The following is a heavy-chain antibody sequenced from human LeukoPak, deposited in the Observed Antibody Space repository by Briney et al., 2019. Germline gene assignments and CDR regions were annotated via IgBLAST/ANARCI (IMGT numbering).Heavy chain of an antibody. CDR2: INHSGST. Sequence: SETLSLTCAVYGGSFSGYYWSWIRQPPGKGREWIGEINHSGSTNYNPSLKSRVTISVDTSRNQFSLKLSSVTAADTAVYYCARVGVGATTIRRAYFDYWGQGTLVTVSS. V-gene: IGHV4-34*01. CDR3: ARVGVGATTIRRAYFDY. J-gene: IGHJ4*02. D-gene: IGHD1-26*01. CDR1: GGSFSGYY.